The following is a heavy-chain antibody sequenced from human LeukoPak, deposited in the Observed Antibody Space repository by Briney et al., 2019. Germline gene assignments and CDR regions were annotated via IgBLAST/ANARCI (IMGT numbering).Heavy chain of an antibody. J-gene: IGHJ4*02. CDR2: IYYSGST. D-gene: IGHD1-26*01. Sequence: PSETLSLTCTVSFGSISSYYWSWIRQPPGKGLEWIGYIYYSGSTNYSPSLKSRVTISVDTSKNQFSLKLSSVTAADTAVYYCARGVAAIDYWGQGTLVTVSS. CDR3: ARGVAAIDY. V-gene: IGHV4-59*01. CDR1: FGSISSYY.